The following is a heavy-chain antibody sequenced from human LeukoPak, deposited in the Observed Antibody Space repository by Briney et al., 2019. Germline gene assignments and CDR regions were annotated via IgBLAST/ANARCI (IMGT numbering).Heavy chain of an antibody. D-gene: IGHD6-13*01. CDR1: GFTFSSYA. Sequence: GGSLRLSCAASGFTFSSYAMHWVRQAPGKGLEWVAVISYDGSNKYYADSVKGRFTISRDNSKNTLYLQMNSLRAEDTAVYYCASGYSSSLGYFQHWGQGTLVTVSS. CDR3: ASGYSSSLGYFQH. J-gene: IGHJ1*01. CDR2: ISYDGSNK. V-gene: IGHV3-30*04.